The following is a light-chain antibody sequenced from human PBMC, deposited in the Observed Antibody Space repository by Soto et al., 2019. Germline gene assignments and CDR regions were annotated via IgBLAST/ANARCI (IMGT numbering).Light chain of an antibody. Sequence: EIVLTQSPATLSLSPGERASLSCRASQSVSSYLAWYQQKPGQAPRLLIYDASNRATGIPARFSGIGSGTDFTLTISSLEPEDFAVYYCQQRSSWPRSFGGGTKVDIK. J-gene: IGKJ4*01. V-gene: IGKV3-11*01. CDR1: QSVSSY. CDR3: QQRSSWPRS. CDR2: DAS.